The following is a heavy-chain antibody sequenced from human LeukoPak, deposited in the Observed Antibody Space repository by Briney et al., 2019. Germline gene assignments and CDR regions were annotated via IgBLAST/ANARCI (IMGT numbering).Heavy chain of an antibody. CDR2: VTGRGSDT. CDR1: GFTFSSYA. V-gene: IGHV3-23*01. CDR3: AKDRGTVTPTYFDY. J-gene: IGHJ4*02. Sequence: GGSLRLSCAASGFTFSSYAMSWVRQAPGKGLEWVSTVTGRGSDTYCADSVRGRLTISRDNSKNTLYLQMNSLRAEDTALYYCAKDRGTVTPTYFDYWGQGTLVTVSS. D-gene: IGHD4-17*01.